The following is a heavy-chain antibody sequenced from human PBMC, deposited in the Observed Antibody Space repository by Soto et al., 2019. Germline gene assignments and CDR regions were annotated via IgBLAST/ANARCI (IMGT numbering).Heavy chain of an antibody. CDR1: AFINFA. Sequence: LVQSGAEVKKPGSAVTVSCKASAFINFAISWVRQAPGQWPEWLGGIIPILDKTNYAQKFHGRVTITADRSTNTVYMGLLNLRSEDTAVYYCARGPGDFVVEPGAPSVVVAYFAHWGQGSPVTVSS. D-gene: IGHD2-2*01. CDR3: ARGPGDFVVEPGAPSVVVAYFAH. CDR2: IIPILDKT. V-gene: IGHV1-69*04. J-gene: IGHJ4*02.